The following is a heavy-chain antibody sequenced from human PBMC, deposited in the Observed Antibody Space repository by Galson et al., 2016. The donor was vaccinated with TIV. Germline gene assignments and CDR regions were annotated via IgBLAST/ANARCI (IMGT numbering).Heavy chain of an antibody. D-gene: IGHD3-3*02. CDR3: ARSRLGRAVNIFGVVVGAGWFDP. Sequence: SVKVSCKASGYIFIAYYIHWVRQARGHGLEWMGRINPNSGDTNSAQKFQGRVTMTRDTSIRTAYLEVSRLTSDDTAVSYCARSRLGRAVNIFGVVVGAGWFDPWGQGTLVSVSS. CDR2: INPNSGDT. V-gene: IGHV1-2*06. J-gene: IGHJ5*02. CDR1: GYIFIAYY.